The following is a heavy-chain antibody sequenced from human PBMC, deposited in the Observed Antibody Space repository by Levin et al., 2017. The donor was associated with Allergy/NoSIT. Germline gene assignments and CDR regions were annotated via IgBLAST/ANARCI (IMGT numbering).Heavy chain of an antibody. J-gene: IGHJ4*02. CDR3: ARGGSGSYTGYFDY. D-gene: IGHD3-10*01. CDR1: GFTFSSYD. CDR2: IGTAGDT. V-gene: IGHV3-13*04. Sequence: SCAASGFTFSSYDMHWVRQATGKGLEWVSAIGTAGDTYYPGSVKGRFTISRENAKNSLYLQMNSLRAGDTAVYYCARGGSGSYTGYFDYWGQGTLVTVSS.